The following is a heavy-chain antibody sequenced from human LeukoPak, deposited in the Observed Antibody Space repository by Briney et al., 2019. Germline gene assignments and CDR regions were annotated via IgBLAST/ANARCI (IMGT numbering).Heavy chain of an antibody. V-gene: IGHV4-59*01. Sequence: SESLTLTCTASGFTISSYYLSWVRQAPGKGLEWIAYIYYSGSTNYNAYLKSRVIISVDTSKNQFSLKLSSVTAADTAVYYCARDRPHCYDSSGYEDYYYGMDVWGEGTTLTVSS. J-gene: IGHJ6*01. CDR1: GFTISSYY. CDR3: ARDRPHCYDSSGYEDYYYGMDV. CDR2: IYYSGST. D-gene: IGHD3-22*01.